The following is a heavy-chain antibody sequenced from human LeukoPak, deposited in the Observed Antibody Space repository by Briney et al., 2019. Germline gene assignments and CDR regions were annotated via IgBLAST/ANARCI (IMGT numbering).Heavy chain of an antibody. CDR1: GFTFSSYG. CDR3: AKLVLRYFDWLMDY. Sequence: PGGSLRLSCAASGFTFSSYGMHWVRQAPGKGLEWVAFIRYDGSNKYYADSAKGRFTISRDNSKNTLYLQMNSLRAEDTAVYYCAKLVLRYFDWLMDYWGQGTLDTVSS. D-gene: IGHD3-9*01. CDR2: IRYDGSNK. V-gene: IGHV3-30*02. J-gene: IGHJ4*02.